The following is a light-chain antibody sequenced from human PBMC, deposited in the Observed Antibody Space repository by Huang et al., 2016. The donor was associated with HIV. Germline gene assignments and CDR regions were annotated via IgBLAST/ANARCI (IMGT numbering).Light chain of an antibody. CDR3: MQSLQTPGT. CDR1: QSLLHGNGYNY. J-gene: IGKJ5*01. V-gene: IGKV2-28*01. CDR2: AGA. Sequence: DIVMIQSPLSLSVTPGEADSISCRSSQSLLHGNGYNYLEWYLQKPGQSPQLLIYAGADRALGVPVRFSASGSGTDVSLTISSVEAEDIGIYYCMQSLQTPGTFGQGTRLDIK.